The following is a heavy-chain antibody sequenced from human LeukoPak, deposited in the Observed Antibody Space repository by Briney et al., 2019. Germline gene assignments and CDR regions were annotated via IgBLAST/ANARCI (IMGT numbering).Heavy chain of an antibody. J-gene: IGHJ3*02. CDR2: NYHSGST. Sequence: PSETLSLTCTVSGGSISSGGYYWSWIRQPPGKGLEWIGYNYHSGSTYYNPSLKSRVTISVDRSKNQFSLKLSSVTTADTAVYYCARDLIRYSGTKGAFDIWGQGTMVTVSS. CDR1: GGSISSGGYY. CDR3: ARDLIRYSGTKGAFDI. D-gene: IGHD1-26*01. V-gene: IGHV4-30-2*01.